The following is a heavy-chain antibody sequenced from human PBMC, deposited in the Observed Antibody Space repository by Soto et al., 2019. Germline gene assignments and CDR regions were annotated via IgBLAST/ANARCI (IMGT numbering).Heavy chain of an antibody. Sequence: SETLSLTCTVSGGSISSGGYYWSWIRQHPGKGLEWIGYIYYSGSTYYNPSLKSRVTISVDTSKNQFSLKLSSVTAADTAVYYCARGYSDYDGSGKRDAFDIWGQGTMVTVSS. CDR3: ARGYSDYDGSGKRDAFDI. D-gene: IGHD3-10*01. J-gene: IGHJ3*02. CDR1: GGSISSGGYY. CDR2: IYYSGST. V-gene: IGHV4-31*03.